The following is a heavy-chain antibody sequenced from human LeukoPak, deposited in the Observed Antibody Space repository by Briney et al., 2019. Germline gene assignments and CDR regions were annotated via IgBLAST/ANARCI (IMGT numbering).Heavy chain of an antibody. D-gene: IGHD6-19*01. J-gene: IGHJ4*02. CDR3: ARDSSGWYYALYYFDY. CDR2: ISYDGSNK. Sequence: RGGSLRLSCAAPGFTFSSYGMHWVRQAPGKGLEWVAVISYDGSNKYYADSVKGRFTISRDNSKTPLYLQINSLRAEDTAVYYCARDSSGWYYALYYFDYWGQGTLVTVSS. CDR1: GFTFSSYG. V-gene: IGHV3-30*03.